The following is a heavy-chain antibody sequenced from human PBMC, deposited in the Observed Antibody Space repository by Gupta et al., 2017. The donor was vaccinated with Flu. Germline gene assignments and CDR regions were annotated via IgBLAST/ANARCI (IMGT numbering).Heavy chain of an antibody. Sequence: EVQLLASGGCLVQPGGSLRLSCAASGFTFSSYAMSWVRQAPGKGLEWVSAISGSGGSTYYADSVKGRFTISRDNSKNTLYLQMNSLRAEDTAVYYCAEVSGYSSSWYDAFDIWGQGTMVTVSS. CDR3: AEVSGYSSSWYDAFDI. CDR1: GFTFSSYA. CDR2: ISGSGGST. D-gene: IGHD6-13*01. J-gene: IGHJ3*02. V-gene: IGHV3-23*01.